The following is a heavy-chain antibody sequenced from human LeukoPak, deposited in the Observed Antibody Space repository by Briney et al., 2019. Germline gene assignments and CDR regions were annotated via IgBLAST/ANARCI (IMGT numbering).Heavy chain of an antibody. Sequence: PSETLSLTCDVSGYSISGGYFWGWIRQPPGMGLEWIGSTAHRGSTYYNPSLKGRVSISIDGSKNQFSLSLTSVTAADTAIYYCARVTRNSGWFFDYWGQGTLATVSS. D-gene: IGHD6-19*01. V-gene: IGHV4-38-2*01. CDR3: ARVTRNSGWFFDY. CDR2: TAHRGST. J-gene: IGHJ4*02. CDR1: GYSISGGYF.